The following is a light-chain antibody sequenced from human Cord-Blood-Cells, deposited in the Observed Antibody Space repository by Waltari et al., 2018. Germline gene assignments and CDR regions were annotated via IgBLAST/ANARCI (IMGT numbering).Light chain of an antibody. Sequence: QSALTQPPSASGSPGQSVTISCTGTSRDVGGYNSVPWYQQHPGKAPKLMIYEVSNRPSGVPDRFSGAKSGNTASLTVSGLQAEDEADYYCSSYAGSNNLVFGGGTKLTVL. CDR1: SRDVGGYNS. J-gene: IGLJ3*02. CDR3: SSYAGSNNLV. CDR2: EVS. V-gene: IGLV2-8*01.